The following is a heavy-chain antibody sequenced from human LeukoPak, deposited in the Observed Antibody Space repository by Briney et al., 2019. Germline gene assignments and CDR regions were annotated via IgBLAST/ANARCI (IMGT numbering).Heavy chain of an antibody. V-gene: IGHV4-34*01. J-gene: IGHJ4*02. CDR1: GGSFSGYY. Sequence: SETLSLTCAVYGGSFSGYYWSWIRQPPGKGLEWIGEINHSGSTNYNPSLKSRVTISVDTSKNQFSLKLSSVTAADTAVYYCARGRDYFDYWGQGTLVTVSS. CDR3: ARGRDYFDY. CDR2: INHSGST.